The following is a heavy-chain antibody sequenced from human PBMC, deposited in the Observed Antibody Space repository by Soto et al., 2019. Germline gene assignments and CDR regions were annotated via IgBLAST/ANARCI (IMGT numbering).Heavy chain of an antibody. Sequence: QVQLVESGGGVVQPGRSLRLSCAASGFTFSRHGMHWVRQAPGKGLEWVALISYDGSNKYYADSVKGRFTISRDNSKNTLFLQMNSLRAEDTAVYYCSKETVIQFDYWGQGTLVTVSS. V-gene: IGHV3-30*18. CDR3: SKETVIQFDY. D-gene: IGHD4-17*01. CDR2: ISYDGSNK. J-gene: IGHJ4*02. CDR1: GFTFSRHG.